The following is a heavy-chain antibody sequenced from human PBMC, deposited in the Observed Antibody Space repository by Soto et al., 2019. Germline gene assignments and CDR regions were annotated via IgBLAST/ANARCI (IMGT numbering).Heavy chain of an antibody. CDR1: GGTFSSFP. CDR3: AMIEYSSGSDY. V-gene: IGHV1-69*13. J-gene: IGHJ4*02. Sequence: SVKVSCKASGGTFSSFPIAWVRQAPGRGLEWVGGIMPIFGTTKYAQNFRDRVTIYADESTSTAYMELSSLRFEDTAVYYCAMIEYSSGSDYWGQGTLVTVSS. D-gene: IGHD6-19*01. CDR2: IMPIFGTT.